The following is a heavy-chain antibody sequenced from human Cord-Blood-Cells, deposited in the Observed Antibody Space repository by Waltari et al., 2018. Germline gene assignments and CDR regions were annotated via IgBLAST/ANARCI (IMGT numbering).Heavy chain of an antibody. CDR1: GFTFSSYG. J-gene: IGHJ4*02. CDR3: ARQHHKYYFDY. CDR2: IWYDGSNK. Sequence: QVQLVESGGGVVQPGRSLRLSCAASGFTFSSYGIHSVRQAPGKGLEWVAVIWYDGSNKYYADSVKGRFTISRDNSKNTLYLQMNSLRAEDTAVYYCARQHHKYYFDYWGQGTLVTVSS. V-gene: IGHV3-33*01.